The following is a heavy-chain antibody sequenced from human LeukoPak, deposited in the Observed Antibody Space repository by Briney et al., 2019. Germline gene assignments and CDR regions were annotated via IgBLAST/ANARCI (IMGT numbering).Heavy chain of an antibody. Sequence: SETLSLTCAVSGGSISSGGYSWSWIRQPPGKGLEWIGYIYHSGSTYYNPSLKSRVTISVDRSKNQLSLKLSSVTAADTAVYYCARGIYYDSSGYYRAPFHYFDYWGQGTLVTVSS. D-gene: IGHD3-22*01. V-gene: IGHV4-30-2*01. CDR2: IYHSGST. CDR3: ARGIYYDSSGYYRAPFHYFDY. J-gene: IGHJ4*02. CDR1: GGSISSGGYS.